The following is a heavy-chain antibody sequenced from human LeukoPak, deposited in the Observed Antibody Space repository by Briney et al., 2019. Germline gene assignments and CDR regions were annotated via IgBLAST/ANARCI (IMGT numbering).Heavy chain of an antibody. CDR3: AKSYDFWSGWNDAFDI. CDR2: ISGSGGST. CDR1: GFTFSSYA. V-gene: IGHV3-23*01. Sequence: GGSLRLSCAASGFTFSSYAMSWVRQAPGKGQEWVSAISGSGGSTYYADSVKGRFTISRDSSKNTLYLQMNSLRAEDTAVYYCAKSYDFWSGWNDAFDIWGQGTMVTVSS. D-gene: IGHD3-3*01. J-gene: IGHJ3*02.